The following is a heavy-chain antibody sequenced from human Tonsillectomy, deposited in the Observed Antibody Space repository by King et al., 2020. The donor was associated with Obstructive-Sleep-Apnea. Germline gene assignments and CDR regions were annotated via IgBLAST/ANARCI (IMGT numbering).Heavy chain of an antibody. V-gene: IGHV4-30-4*01. J-gene: IGHJ4*02. CDR1: GGAISSGDYY. D-gene: IGHD1-26*01. CDR3: ATAAKREWELLPFDY. Sequence: VQLQESGPGLVKPSQTLSLTCTVSGGAISSGDYYWRWIRQPPGNGLEWIGFIFYSGSTYYNPSLKSRVTISVDTSKNQFSLKLTSVTAAETAVYYCATAAKREWELLPFDYWGQGTLVTVSS. CDR2: IFYSGST.